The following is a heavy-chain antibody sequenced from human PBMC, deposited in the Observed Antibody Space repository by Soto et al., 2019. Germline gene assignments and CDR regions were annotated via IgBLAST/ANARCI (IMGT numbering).Heavy chain of an antibody. D-gene: IGHD3-22*01. CDR2: IYYSGST. V-gene: IGHV4-39*01. Sequence: PSETLSLTCTVSGGSISSYYWGWIRQPPGKGLEWIGSIYYSGSTYYNPSLKSRVTISVDTSKNQFSLKLSSATAADTAVYYCARRDEDYYDSSGYYYFDYWGQGTLVTVSS. J-gene: IGHJ4*02. CDR1: GGSISSYY. CDR3: ARRDEDYYDSSGYYYFDY.